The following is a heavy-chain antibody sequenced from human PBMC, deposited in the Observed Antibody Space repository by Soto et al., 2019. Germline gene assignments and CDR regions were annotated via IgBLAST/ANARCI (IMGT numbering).Heavy chain of an antibody. CDR1: GFTFSSYS. CDR3: ARDQIVATITIYYYYYMDV. V-gene: IGHV3-48*01. CDR2: ISSSSSTI. J-gene: IGHJ6*03. Sequence: EVQLVESGGGLVQPGGSLRLSCAASGFTFSSYSMNWVRQAPGKGLEWVSYISSSSSTIYYADSVKGRFTISRDNAKNSLDLPMNSLRAEDTAVYYCARDQIVATITIYYYYYMDVWGKGTTVTVSS. D-gene: IGHD5-12*01.